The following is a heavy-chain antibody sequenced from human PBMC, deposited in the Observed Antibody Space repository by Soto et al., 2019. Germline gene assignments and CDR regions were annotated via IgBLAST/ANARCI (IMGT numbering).Heavy chain of an antibody. J-gene: IGHJ6*02. CDR2: TYYRSKWYN. CDR1: GDSVSSNSAA. D-gene: IGHD1-26*01. Sequence: SQTLSLTCAISGDSVSSNSAAWNWIRQSPSRGLEWLGRTYYRSKWYNDYAVSVKSRITINLDTSKNQFSLQLNSVTPEDTAVYYCSHSGSGWLSYYYYGMDVWGQGTTVTVSS. CDR3: SHSGSGWLSYYYYGMDV. V-gene: IGHV6-1*01.